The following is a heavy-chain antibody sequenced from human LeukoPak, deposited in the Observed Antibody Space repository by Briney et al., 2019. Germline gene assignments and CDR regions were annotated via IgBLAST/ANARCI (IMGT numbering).Heavy chain of an antibody. CDR2: IYYSGST. Sequence: SQTLSLTCTVSGGSISSGGYYWSWIRQHPGKGLEWIGYIYYSGSTSYNPSLKSRVTISVDTSKNQFSQKLSSVTAADTAVYYCARDTAAATVDYWGQGTLVTVSS. D-gene: IGHD6-13*01. J-gene: IGHJ4*02. CDR3: ARDTAAATVDY. V-gene: IGHV4-31*03. CDR1: GGSISSGGYY.